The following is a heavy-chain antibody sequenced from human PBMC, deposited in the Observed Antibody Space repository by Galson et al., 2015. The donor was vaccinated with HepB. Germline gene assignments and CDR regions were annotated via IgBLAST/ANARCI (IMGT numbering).Heavy chain of an antibody. D-gene: IGHD4-17*01. V-gene: IGHV4-38-2*02. Sequence: ETLSLTCTVSGYSISSGSFWGWIRQSPGKGLECIGNIYHSGSTYYNPSLESRVTISVDTSKNQFSLKLRSVTAADTAVYYCAREVGTVTTAARYDYWGQGTLVTVSS. CDR3: AREVGTVTTAARYDY. CDR2: IYHSGST. CDR1: GYSISSGSF. J-gene: IGHJ4*02.